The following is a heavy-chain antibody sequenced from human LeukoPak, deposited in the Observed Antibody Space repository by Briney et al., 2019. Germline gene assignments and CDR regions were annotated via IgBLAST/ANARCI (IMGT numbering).Heavy chain of an antibody. J-gene: IGHJ4*02. V-gene: IGHV4-39*01. Sequence: SETLSLTCTVSGGSIINSGYYWGWIRQPPGKGLEWIGSVYYSGNTYYNPSLKSRVTISVGTSKNQFSLKLRSVTAADTAMYYCARQGYADFSSRPFDYWGQGTLVTVSS. D-gene: IGHD4-17*01. CDR3: ARQGYADFSSRPFDY. CDR2: VYYSGNT. CDR1: GGSIINSGYY.